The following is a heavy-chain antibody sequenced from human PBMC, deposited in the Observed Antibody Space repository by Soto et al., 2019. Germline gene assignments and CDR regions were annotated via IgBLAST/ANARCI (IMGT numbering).Heavy chain of an antibody. Sequence: EVQLVESGCGLVRPGGSLRLSCTASGFTFTNSWMHWVRQATGKGLEWIGRLKSKTDCWATDYAAPVKGRFTISRDDSKNSMYLQMNSLKTEDSAVYSCTAHEDADAWYGNYAFDTWGQGTMVTVSS. D-gene: IGHD6-13*01. CDR3: TAHEDADAWYGNYAFDT. J-gene: IGHJ3*02. CDR2: LKSKTDCWAT. V-gene: IGHV3-15*01. CDR1: GFTFTNSW.